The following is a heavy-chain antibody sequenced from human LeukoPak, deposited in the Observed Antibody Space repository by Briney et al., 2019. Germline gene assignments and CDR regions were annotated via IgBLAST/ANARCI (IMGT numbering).Heavy chain of an antibody. J-gene: IGHJ4*02. CDR2: IYHSGST. CDR1: GYSISSGFY. D-gene: IGHD6-19*01. V-gene: IGHV4-38-2*01. Sequence: SETLSLTCVVSGYSISSGFYWGGIRQPPGKGLEWTASIYHSGSTYHNPSLRSRLTISVDKSKNQFSLKLTSVTAADTAMYYCAKISRQWPDYWGQGTLVTVSS. CDR3: AKISRQWPDY.